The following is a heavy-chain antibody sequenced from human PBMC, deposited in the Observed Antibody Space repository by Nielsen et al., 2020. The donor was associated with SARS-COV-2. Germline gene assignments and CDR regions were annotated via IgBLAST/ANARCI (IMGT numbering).Heavy chain of an antibody. CDR3: AGLYYYMDV. Sequence: GGSLRLSCAASGFTFDDYAMHWVRQAPGKGLEWVSGISWNSGSIGYADSVKGRFTISRDNAKNSLYLQMNSLRAEDTALYYCAGLYYYMDVWGKGTTVTVSS. CDR1: GFTFDDYA. V-gene: IGHV3-9*01. CDR2: ISWNSGSI. J-gene: IGHJ6*03.